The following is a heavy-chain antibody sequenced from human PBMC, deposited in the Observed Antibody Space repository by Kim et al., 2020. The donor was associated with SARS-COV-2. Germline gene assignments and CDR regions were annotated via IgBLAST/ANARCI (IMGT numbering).Heavy chain of an antibody. V-gene: IGHV4-59*01. CDR1: GGSISSYY. Sequence: SETLSLTCTVSGGSISSYYWSWIRQPPGKGLEWIGYIYYSGSTNYNPSLKSRVTISVDTSKNQFSLKLSSVTAADTAVYYCARVGGAAADWFDPWGQGTLVTVSS. CDR2: IYYSGST. CDR3: ARVGGAAADWFDP. D-gene: IGHD6-13*01. J-gene: IGHJ5*02.